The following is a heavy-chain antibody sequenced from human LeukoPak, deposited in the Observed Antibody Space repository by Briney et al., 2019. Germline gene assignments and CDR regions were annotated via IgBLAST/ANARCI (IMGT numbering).Heavy chain of an antibody. J-gene: IGHJ6*03. Sequence: GGSLRLSCAASGLTFSEHWMTWVRQAPGKGLEWVATIKQDGSEKYYLDSVKGRFTISRDNAKNSLYLQMNSLRAEDTAVYYCARDFVGTVRYYYMDVWGKGTTVTVSS. CDR3: ARDFVGTVRYYYMDV. CDR2: IKQDGSEK. V-gene: IGHV3-7*01. D-gene: IGHD3-16*02. CDR1: GLTFSEHW.